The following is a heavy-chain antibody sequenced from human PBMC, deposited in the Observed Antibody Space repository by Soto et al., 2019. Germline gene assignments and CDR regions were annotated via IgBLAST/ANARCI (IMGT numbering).Heavy chain of an antibody. V-gene: IGHV3-7*03. D-gene: IGHD3-10*01. CDR2: IKQDGSEK. CDR1: GFTFSSYW. CDR3: ARPPVLSLWFGEPYFDY. J-gene: IGHJ4*02. Sequence: PGWSLRLSCAASGFTFSSYWMSWVRQAPGKGLEWVADIKQDGSEKYYVDSVKGRFTISRDNAKNSLYLQMNSLRAEDTAVCDCARPPVLSLWFGEPYFDYWGQGTLVT.